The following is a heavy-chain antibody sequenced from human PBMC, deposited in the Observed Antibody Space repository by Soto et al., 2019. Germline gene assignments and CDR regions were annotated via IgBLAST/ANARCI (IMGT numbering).Heavy chain of an antibody. CDR3: ARGRYFDLFLDY. CDR2: IYYSGST. CDR1: GGSISSYY. J-gene: IGHJ4*02. D-gene: IGHD3-9*01. V-gene: IGHV4-59*01. Sequence: PSETLSLTCTVSGGSISSYYWSWIRQRPGKGLEWIGYIYYSGSTNYNPSLKSRVTISVDTSKNQFSLKLSSVTAADTAVYYCARGRYFDLFLDYWGQGTLVTVSS.